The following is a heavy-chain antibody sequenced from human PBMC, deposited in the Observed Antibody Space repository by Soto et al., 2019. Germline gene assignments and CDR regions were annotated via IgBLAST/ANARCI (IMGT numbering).Heavy chain of an antibody. Sequence: QVTLKESGPVVVKPTETLTLTCTVSGFSLSNTRLGVSWIRQPPGKALEWLAHIFPNDEKSYSTSLKNRLTISKDTSRSQVVLTMTNVDPVDSATYYCALIKDCSRTDCYLASFDPWGQGTLVTVSS. CDR3: ALIKDCSRTDCYLASFDP. CDR2: IFPNDEK. J-gene: IGHJ5*02. D-gene: IGHD2-2*01. CDR1: GFSLSNTRLG. V-gene: IGHV2-26*01.